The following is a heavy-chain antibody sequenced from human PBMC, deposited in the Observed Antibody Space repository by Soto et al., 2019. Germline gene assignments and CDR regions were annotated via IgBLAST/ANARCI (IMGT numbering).Heavy chain of an antibody. J-gene: IGHJ6*02. Sequence: QVQLEQSGAEVKKPGSSVKVSCKASGGTFRNSAFSWVRQAPGQGLEWMGGIMPIFRTPDYAQKFQGRVTITADEYTSTTCVGLSGLRSDYTAVYYCARDNDRPQLGGNYYYSLEDWVHGTAVTVSS. V-gene: IGHV1-69*12. D-gene: IGHD1-1*01. CDR1: GGTFRNSA. CDR3: ARDNDRPQLGGNYYYSLED. CDR2: IMPIFRTP.